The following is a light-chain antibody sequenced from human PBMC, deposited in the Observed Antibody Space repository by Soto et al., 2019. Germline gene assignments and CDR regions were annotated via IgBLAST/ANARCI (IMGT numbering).Light chain of an antibody. CDR2: NAS. Sequence: DIQMTQSPSTLSASVGDRVTITCRASQSISSWLAWYQQKPGKAPKLLIYNASSLATGVPSRFSGSGSGTEFTLTISSLQPDDFATYYCQQYNTSPYTFGPGTKVDIK. CDR1: QSISSW. V-gene: IGKV1-5*03. CDR3: QQYNTSPYT. J-gene: IGKJ3*01.